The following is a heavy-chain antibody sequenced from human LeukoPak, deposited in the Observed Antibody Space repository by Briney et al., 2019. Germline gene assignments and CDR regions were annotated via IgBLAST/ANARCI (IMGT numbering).Heavy chain of an antibody. CDR3: ARVSISLFGVVTAHFDS. CDR1: GFSFSSYW. Sequence: GGSLRLSCAASGFSFSSYWMHWVRQVPGKGLVWVSRINAGGSSTTYADSVKGRFTISRDNAKNTLYLQMNSLRAEDTAVYYCARVSISLFGVVTAHFDSWGQGTLVAVSS. V-gene: IGHV3-74*01. D-gene: IGHD3-3*01. CDR2: INAGGSST. J-gene: IGHJ4*02.